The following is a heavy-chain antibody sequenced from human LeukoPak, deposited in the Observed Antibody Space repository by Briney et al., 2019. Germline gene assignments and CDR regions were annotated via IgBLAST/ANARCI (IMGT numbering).Heavy chain of an antibody. V-gene: IGHV4-34*01. CDR3: ARLGPYDIVTDDAFDV. Sequence: SETLSLTCAVYGRTFSGYDWTWIRQPPGKGLEWIGQINLSVSHHYNPSLKSRVTISVDMSKNQFSLRLNSVTAADTALYYCARLGPYDIVTDDAFDVWGQGTMVTVSS. CDR1: GRTFSGYD. CDR2: INLSVSH. D-gene: IGHD3-9*01. J-gene: IGHJ3*01.